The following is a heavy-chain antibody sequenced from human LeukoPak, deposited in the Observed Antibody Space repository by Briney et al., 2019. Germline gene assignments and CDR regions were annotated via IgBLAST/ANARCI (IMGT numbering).Heavy chain of an antibody. CDR2: SYYSGST. CDR1: GGSFIGYD. V-gene: IGHV4-59*01. D-gene: IGHD3-22*01. Sequence: SETLSLTCAVYGGSFIGYDWTWIRQPPGKGLEWIAYSYYSGSTNYNPSLKSRVTISVDTSKNQFSLKLSSVTAADTAVYYCARGYYDSSGYYYFDYWGQGTLVTVSS. CDR3: ARGYYDSSGYYYFDY. J-gene: IGHJ4*02.